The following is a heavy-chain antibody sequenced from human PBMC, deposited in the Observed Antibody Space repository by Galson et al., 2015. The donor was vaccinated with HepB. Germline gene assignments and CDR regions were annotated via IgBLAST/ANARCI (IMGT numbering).Heavy chain of an antibody. V-gene: IGHV3-48*02. CDR2: ISSSSSTI. D-gene: IGHD3-22*01. J-gene: IGHJ4*02. CDR3: ASEDSSGYYFFLNY. CDR1: GFTFSSYS. Sequence: SLRLSCAASGFTFSSYSMNWVRQAPGKGLEWVSYISSSSSTIYYADSVKGRFTISRDNAKNSLYLQMNSLRDEDTAVYYCASEDSSGYYFFLNYWGQGTLVTVSS.